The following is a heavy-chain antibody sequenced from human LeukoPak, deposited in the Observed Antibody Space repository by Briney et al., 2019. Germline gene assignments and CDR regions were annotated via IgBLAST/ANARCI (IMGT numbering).Heavy chain of an antibody. CDR3: AKDLGETDAFDI. V-gene: IGHV3-23*01. D-gene: IGHD3-16*01. CDR2: ISGSGGST. Sequence: GGSLRLSCAASGFTFSSYAMSWVRQAPGKGLEWVSAISGSGGSTYYADSVKGRFTISRDNSKNTLYLQMNSLRAEDTAVYYSAKDLGETDAFDIWGQGTMVTVSS. CDR1: GFTFSSYA. J-gene: IGHJ3*02.